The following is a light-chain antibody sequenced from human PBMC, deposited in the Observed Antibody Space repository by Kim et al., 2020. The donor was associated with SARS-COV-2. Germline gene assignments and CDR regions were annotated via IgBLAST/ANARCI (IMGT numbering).Light chain of an antibody. CDR3: QQYGSSPPT. J-gene: IGKJ1*01. V-gene: IGKV3-20*01. CDR2: GAS. Sequence: EIVLTQSPGTLYLSPGERATLSCRASQSVSSSYSAWYQQKPGQTPRLLIYGASSRATGIPDRFSGSGSGTDFTLTISRLEPEDFAVYYCQQYGSSPPTFGQGTKVDIK. CDR1: QSVSSSY.